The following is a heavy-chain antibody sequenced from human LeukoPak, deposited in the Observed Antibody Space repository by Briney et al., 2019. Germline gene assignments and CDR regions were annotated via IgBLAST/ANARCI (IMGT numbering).Heavy chain of an antibody. CDR1: GFTFDDYA. J-gene: IGHJ4*02. CDR3: ARGGSSTRPFHY. CDR2: ISWNSGSI. Sequence: GRSLRLSCTASGFTFDDYAMHWVRQAPGKGLEWVSGISWNSGSIGYADSVKGRFTISRDNAKNSLYLQMNSLRAEDTAVYYCARGGSSTRPFHYWGQGTPVTVSS. D-gene: IGHD3-16*01. V-gene: IGHV3-9*01.